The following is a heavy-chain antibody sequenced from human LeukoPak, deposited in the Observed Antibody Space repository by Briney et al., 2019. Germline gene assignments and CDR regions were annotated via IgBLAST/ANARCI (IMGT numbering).Heavy chain of an antibody. CDR3: ARSDYSLPYGMDV. CDR1: GGSISSYY. J-gene: IGHJ6*02. V-gene: IGHV4-59*08. D-gene: IGHD4-11*01. Sequence: SETLSLTCAASGGSISSYYWSWIRQPPGKGLEWIGYIYYSGSTNYNPSLKSRVTISVDMSNHQFSLKLSSVTAADTAVYYCARSDYSLPYGMDVWGQGTTVTVSS. CDR2: IYYSGST.